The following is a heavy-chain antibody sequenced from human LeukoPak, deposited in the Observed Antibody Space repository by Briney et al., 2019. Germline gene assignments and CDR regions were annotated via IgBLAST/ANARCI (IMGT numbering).Heavy chain of an antibody. Sequence: GGSLRLSCAASGFTFSSYSMNWVRQAPGKGLEWVSYISGSSSTIYYADSVKGRFTISRDNAKNSLYLQMNSLRAEDTAVYYCARDLDYGDYDPLYYFDYWGQGTLVTVSS. V-gene: IGHV3-48*01. CDR2: ISGSSSTI. CDR1: GFTFSSYS. D-gene: IGHD4-17*01. CDR3: ARDLDYGDYDPLYYFDY. J-gene: IGHJ4*02.